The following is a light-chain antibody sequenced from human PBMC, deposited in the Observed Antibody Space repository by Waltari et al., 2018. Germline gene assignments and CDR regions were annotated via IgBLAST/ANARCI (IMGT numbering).Light chain of an antibody. CDR2: AAS. V-gene: IGKV1-39*01. Sequence: DIQMTQSPSSLSASVGDRVTITCRASQSFSSLLNWYQQKPGKAPKVLISAASNLESGVPSRFSGSGSGTDFTLTISSLQPEDFATYYCQHSSTIPITFGGGTKVDIK. CDR1: QSFSSL. J-gene: IGKJ4*01. CDR3: QHSSTIPIT.